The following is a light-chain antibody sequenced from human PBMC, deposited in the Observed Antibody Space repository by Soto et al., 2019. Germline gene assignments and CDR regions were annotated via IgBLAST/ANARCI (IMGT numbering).Light chain of an antibody. J-gene: IGKJ2*01. CDR2: GAS. V-gene: IGKV3-20*01. Sequence: EIVLTQSPGTLSLSPGERAILSCRASQSVSSPYLAWYQQKPGQAPRLLIYGASSRATGIPDRFSGSGSGTDFTLTISRLEPEDFAVYYCQRYDISPFPFGQGTKLEIK. CDR3: QRYDISPFP. CDR1: QSVSSPY.